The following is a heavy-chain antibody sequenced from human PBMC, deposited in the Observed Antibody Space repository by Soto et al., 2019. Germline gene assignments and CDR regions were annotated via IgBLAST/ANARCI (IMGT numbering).Heavy chain of an antibody. J-gene: IGHJ6*02. CDR2: IYHSGST. CDR1: GGSISSGGYS. V-gene: IGHV4-30-2*01. CDR3: ARAHYGDYGYGMDV. D-gene: IGHD4-17*01. Sequence: QLQLQESGSGLVKPSQTLSLTCAVSGGSISSGGYSWSWIRQPPGKGLEWIGYIYHSGSTYYNPTLKSGVTLSVDRYTNQFSLKLSSVTAADTAVYYCARAHYGDYGYGMDVWGQGTTVTVSS.